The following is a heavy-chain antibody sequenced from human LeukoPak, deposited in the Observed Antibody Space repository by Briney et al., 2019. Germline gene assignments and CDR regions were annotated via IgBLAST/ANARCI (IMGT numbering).Heavy chain of an antibody. V-gene: IGHV1-2*02. D-gene: IGHD3-16*02. Sequence: ASVKVSCKASGYTFTGYYMHWVRQAPGQGLKWMGWINPNSGGTNYAQKFQGRVTMTRDTSISTAYMELSRLRSDDTAVYYCARVRLGELSLPSDYWGQGTLVTVSS. CDR1: GYTFTGYY. J-gene: IGHJ4*02. CDR3: ARVRLGELSLPSDY. CDR2: INPNSGGT.